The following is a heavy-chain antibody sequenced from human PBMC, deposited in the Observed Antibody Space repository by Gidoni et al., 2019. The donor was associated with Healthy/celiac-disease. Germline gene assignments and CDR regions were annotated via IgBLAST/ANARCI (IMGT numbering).Heavy chain of an antibody. D-gene: IGHD3-9*01. CDR1: AVSISSNY. V-gene: IGHV4-4*07. J-gene: IGHJ4*02. CDR3: AGGRDYDSLTGYLFDY. Sequence: VQLQEARPGLVQTSEALSMTCTVSAVSISSNYWGWIRQPAGKGLEWIGRIDTSGSTNYNPSHKSRVTMSVDTSKNQCTLKLNSVTAADTAVYYCAGGRDYDSLTGYLFDYWGQGTLVTVSS. CDR2: IDTSGST.